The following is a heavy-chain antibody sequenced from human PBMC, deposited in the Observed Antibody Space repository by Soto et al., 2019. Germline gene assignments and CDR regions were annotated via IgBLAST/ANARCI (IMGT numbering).Heavy chain of an antibody. CDR2: IYYIGTT. CDR1: GDSMGSGDYY. V-gene: IGHV4-30-4*01. J-gene: IGHJ5*02. Sequence: QVQLQESGPGLVKPSQTLSLRSTVSGDSMGSGDYYWTWIRQPPGKGLEWIGYIYYIGTTFYNPSLASRVNISIDTSKNHFSLRLTSVTAADTAVYYCSRGSTYYGFLTWGQGTLVTVSS. CDR3: SRGSTYYGFLT. D-gene: IGHD3-10*01.